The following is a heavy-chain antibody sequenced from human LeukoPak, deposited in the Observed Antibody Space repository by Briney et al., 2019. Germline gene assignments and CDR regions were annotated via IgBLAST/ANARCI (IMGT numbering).Heavy chain of an antibody. CDR2: ISEGGAAT. CDR3: AKAIEQAVPATSRWYDP. V-gene: IGHV3-23*01. CDR1: GFTFSNYA. D-gene: IGHD2-2*01. J-gene: IGHJ5*02. Sequence: PGGSLRLSCGASGFTFSNYAMSWVRQAPGKGLEWVSTISEGGAATYYLDSLKGRFTISRDNSQKILYLQMNSLTAEDTAVYYCAKAIEQAVPATSRWYDPWGQGTLVTVSS.